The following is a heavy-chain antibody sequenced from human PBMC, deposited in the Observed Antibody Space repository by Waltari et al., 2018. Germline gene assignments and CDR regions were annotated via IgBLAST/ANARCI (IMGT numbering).Heavy chain of an antibody. J-gene: IGHJ4*02. Sequence: QVQLVESGGGVVQPGRSLRLSCAASGFTVSSYALHWVRQAPGKVLEWVAVISYDGSNKYYADSVKGRFTISRDNSKNTLYLQMNSLRAEDTAVYYCARFSAGTGSGWGQGTLVTVSS. D-gene: IGHD6-13*01. CDR3: ARFSAGTGSG. CDR1: GFTVSSYA. V-gene: IGHV3-30-3*01. CDR2: ISYDGSNK.